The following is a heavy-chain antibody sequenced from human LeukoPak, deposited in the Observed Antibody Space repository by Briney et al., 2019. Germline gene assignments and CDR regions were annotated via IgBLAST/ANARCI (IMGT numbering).Heavy chain of an antibody. CDR1: GGSISSYY. J-gene: IGHJ4*02. D-gene: IGHD6-19*01. Sequence: PSETLSLTCTVSGGSISSYYWSWIRQPPGKGLEWIGYIYYSGSTNYNPSLKSRVTISVDTSKNQFSLKLSSVTAADTAAYYCARAVAGQSFDYWGQGTLVTVSS. V-gene: IGHV4-59*08. CDR3: ARAVAGQSFDY. CDR2: IYYSGST.